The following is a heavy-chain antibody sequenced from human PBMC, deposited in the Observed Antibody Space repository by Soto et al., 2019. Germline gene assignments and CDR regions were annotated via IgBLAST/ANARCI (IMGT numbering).Heavy chain of an antibody. CDR3: ARGAFTDMIAAAPRGLSDP. J-gene: IGHJ5*01. D-gene: IGHD6-13*01. V-gene: IGHV4-34*01. CDR1: GGSFSGYY. Sequence: SKTLSITCAVYGGSFSGYYWSWIRQPPGKGLEWIGEINHSGSTNYNPSLKSRVTISVDTSKNQFSLKLSSVTAADAAVYYCARGAFTDMIAAAPRGLSDPWAQGTLVTVSS. CDR2: INHSGST.